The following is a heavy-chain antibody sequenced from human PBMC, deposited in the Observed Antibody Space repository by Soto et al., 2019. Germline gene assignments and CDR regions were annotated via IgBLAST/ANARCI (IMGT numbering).Heavy chain of an antibody. CDR3: AHSFSSSRVYYDSSASSWWFDP. CDR1: GFSLTTSGVG. D-gene: IGHD3-22*01. Sequence: QITLEESGPMLLKPTQTLTLTCTFSGFSLTTSGVGVGWIRQPPGKAREWLALIFWNDDKRYNPSLKTRLSISKDNSKNQVVLTLTNVDPVDTATYYCAHSFSSSRVYYDSSASSWWFDPWGQGTLVTVSS. J-gene: IGHJ5*02. V-gene: IGHV2-5*01. CDR2: IFWNDDK.